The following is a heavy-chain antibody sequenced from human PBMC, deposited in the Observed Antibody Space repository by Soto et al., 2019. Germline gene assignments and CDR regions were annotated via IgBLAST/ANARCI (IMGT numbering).Heavy chain of an antibody. Sequence: PGGSLRLSCAASGFTFSNYVMSWVRLAPAKGLEWFSAISGGGGDTYYADSVKGRFTISRDNSNNMLYLQMNSLRAADTAVYYWAKGSADSTPSYFDYWGQGTLVTVS. CDR3: AKGSADSTPSYFDY. CDR1: GFTFSNYV. CDR2: ISGGGGDT. V-gene: IGHV3-23*01. D-gene: IGHD3-22*01. J-gene: IGHJ4*02.